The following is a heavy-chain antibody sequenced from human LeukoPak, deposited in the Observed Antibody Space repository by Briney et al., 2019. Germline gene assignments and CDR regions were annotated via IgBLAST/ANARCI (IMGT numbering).Heavy chain of an antibody. CDR1: GGSISSASSF. Sequence: SEILSLTCTVSGGSISSASSFWGWIRQPPGKGLEWIGTLYYGGSTYYNASLKSRVTMSGDTSRKQFSLRLVSVNAADTAVYYCAKVGVWYSDSIVLYVFDFGGRGTMVTVS. J-gene: IGHJ3*01. CDR2: LYYGGST. D-gene: IGHD3-22*01. V-gene: IGHV4-39*01. CDR3: AKVGVWYSDSIVLYVFDF.